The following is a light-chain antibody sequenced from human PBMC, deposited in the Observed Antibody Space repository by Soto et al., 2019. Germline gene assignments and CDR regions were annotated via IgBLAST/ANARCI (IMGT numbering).Light chain of an antibody. Sequence: DIKMTQSPSSLSASVGDRVTITCRASQGISNYLAWYQQKPGKVPKLLIYAASTLQSGVPSRFSGSGSETDFTLTVSSLQPEDVATYYCRKYNSAPRTFGQGNKVEIK. CDR3: RKYNSAPRT. J-gene: IGKJ1*01. CDR1: QGISNY. V-gene: IGKV1-27*01. CDR2: AAS.